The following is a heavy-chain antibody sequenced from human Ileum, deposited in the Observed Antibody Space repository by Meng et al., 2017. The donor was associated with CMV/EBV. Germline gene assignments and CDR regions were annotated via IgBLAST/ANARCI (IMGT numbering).Heavy chain of an antibody. D-gene: IGHD1-26*01. V-gene: IGHV3-48*03. CDR3: ARDPMGGSYKGYFDY. CDR2: ITSSGSTI. Sequence: GGSLRLSCAASGFIFSSYEMNWVRQAPGKGLEWVSYITSSGSTIYYADSVQGRFTISRDNAKNSLYLQMNSLRAEDTAFYYCARDPMGGSYKGYFDYWGQGILVTVSS. CDR1: GFIFSSYE. J-gene: IGHJ4*02.